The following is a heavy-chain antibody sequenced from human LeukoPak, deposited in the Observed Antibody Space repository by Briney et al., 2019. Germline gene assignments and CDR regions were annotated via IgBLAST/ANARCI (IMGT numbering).Heavy chain of an antibody. D-gene: IGHD3-10*01. CDR2: IIPIFGTA. J-gene: IGHJ5*02. CDR1: GGTFSSYA. Sequence: ASVKVSCKASGGTFSSYAISWVRQAPGQGLEWMGGIIPIFGTANYAQKFQGRVTITADKSTSTAYMELSSLRSEDTAVYYCAGRSRKIFRGDIITNWFDPWGQGTLVPVSS. V-gene: IGHV1-69*06. CDR3: AGRSRKIFRGDIITNWFDP.